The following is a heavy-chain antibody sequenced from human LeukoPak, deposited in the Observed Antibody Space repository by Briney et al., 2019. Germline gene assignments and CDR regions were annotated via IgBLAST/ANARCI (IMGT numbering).Heavy chain of an antibody. Sequence: SDAQPLTYTDCGCSFTRRFHYLGWIRPPPPKGLNWVGRVYHIRSSHYKQSLHNRVTIYTDRPDQQFSLRLTALTAADTGLYYCARLSCGGGSCYSGKRNLDYWGQGTLVTV. CDR2: VYHIRSS. J-gene: IGHJ4*02. CDR3: ARLSCGGGSCYSGKRNLDY. CDR1: GCSFTRRFHY. V-gene: IGHV4-39*01. D-gene: IGHD2-15*01.